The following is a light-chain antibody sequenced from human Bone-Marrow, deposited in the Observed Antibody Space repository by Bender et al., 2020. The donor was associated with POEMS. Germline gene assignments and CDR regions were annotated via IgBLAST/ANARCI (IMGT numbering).Light chain of an antibody. CDR2: DVT. J-gene: IGLJ3*02. CDR3: CSYAGSNTWV. Sequence: QSALTQPASVSGSPGQSITISCTGTSSNIGSYNLVSWFQQHPGKAPKLIIYDVTERPSGVPDRFSASKSGNTASLTISGLQTDDEADYHCCSYAGSNTWVFGGGTELTVL. V-gene: IGLV2-23*02. CDR1: SSNIGSYNL.